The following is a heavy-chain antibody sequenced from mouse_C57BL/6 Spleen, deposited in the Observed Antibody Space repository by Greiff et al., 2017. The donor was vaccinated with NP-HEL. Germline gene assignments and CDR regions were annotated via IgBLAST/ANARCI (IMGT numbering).Heavy chain of an antibody. D-gene: IGHD4-1*01. CDR3: ARSGLGRGGFDY. CDR1: GYTFTSYG. Sequence: QVQLQQSGAELARPGASVKLSCKASGYTFTSYGISWVKQRTGQGLEWIGEIYPRSGNTYYNEKFKGKATLTADKSSSTAYMELRSLTSEDSAVYFCARSGLGRGGFDYWGQGTTLTVSS. CDR2: IYPRSGNT. V-gene: IGHV1-81*01. J-gene: IGHJ2*01.